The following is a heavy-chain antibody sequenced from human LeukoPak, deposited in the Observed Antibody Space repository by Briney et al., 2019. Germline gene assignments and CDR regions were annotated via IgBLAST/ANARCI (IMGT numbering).Heavy chain of an antibody. J-gene: IGHJ4*02. D-gene: IGHD3-22*01. CDR1: GGSISSYY. CDR3: ARHYDTSAYWYYFDY. CDR2: IYYSGRT. Sequence: SETLSLTCTVSGGSISSYYWSWIRQPPGKGLEWIGYIYYSGRTNCNPSLKSRVTISLDTSKNHFSLKLSSVTAADTAVYYCARHYDTSAYWYYFDYWGQGSPVTVSA. V-gene: IGHV4-59*08.